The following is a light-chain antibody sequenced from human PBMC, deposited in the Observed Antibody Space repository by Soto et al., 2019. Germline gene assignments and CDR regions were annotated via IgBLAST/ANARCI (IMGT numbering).Light chain of an antibody. CDR3: QQYGAYPLT. J-gene: IGKJ4*01. Sequence: DIQLTQSPSTLSASVGDRATITCRASQSISSWLAWYQQKPGKAPKLLVYKASSLESGVPPRVSGSGSGTEFTLTISTLQPDDFATYYCQQYGAYPLTFGGGNKGE. V-gene: IGKV1-5*03. CDR2: KAS. CDR1: QSISSW.